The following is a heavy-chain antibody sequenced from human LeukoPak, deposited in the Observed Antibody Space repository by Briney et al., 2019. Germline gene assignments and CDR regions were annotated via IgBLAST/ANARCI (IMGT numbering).Heavy chain of an antibody. Sequence: PGRSLRLSCALSGFTFSNYGMHWVRQPPGKGLEWVAFISYDGTNKYYADSVKGRVTISRDNSKRTLYLQINSLRTEDTAVYYCAKDQGYDTGYLDYWGQGSLVTVSS. D-gene: IGHD5-12*01. CDR1: GFTFSNYG. CDR3: AKDQGYDTGYLDY. V-gene: IGHV3-30*18. CDR2: ISYDGTNK. J-gene: IGHJ4*02.